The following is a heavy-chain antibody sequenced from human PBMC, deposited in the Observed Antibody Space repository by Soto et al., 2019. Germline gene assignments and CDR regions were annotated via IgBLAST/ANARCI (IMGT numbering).Heavy chain of an antibody. CDR2: ISAGGGGT. Sequence: ASVKVSCAGSGFTLTRSAVSWVRQAPGKGLEWVSGISAGGGGTYYADSVKGRFTISRDISKNTVYLQMNGLRVEDTAVYYCAKDMGQWMETFDYWGHGTLVTVSS. CDR1: GFTLTRSA. D-gene: IGHD6-19*01. V-gene: IGHV3-23*01. CDR3: AKDMGQWMETFDY. J-gene: IGHJ4*01.